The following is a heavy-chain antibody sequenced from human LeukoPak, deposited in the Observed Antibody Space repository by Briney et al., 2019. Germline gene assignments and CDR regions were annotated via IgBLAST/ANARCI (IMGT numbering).Heavy chain of an antibody. D-gene: IGHD6-13*01. J-gene: IGHJ4*02. CDR1: GFTFSGSA. CDR2: IRSKASSYAT. CDR3: TRHVIAAAGNLDY. V-gene: IGHV3-73*01. Sequence: GASLRLSCAASGFTFSGSAMHWVRQASGKGLEWVGRIRSKASSYATAYAASVKGRFTISRDDSKNTAYLQMNSLKTEDTAVYYCTRHVIAAAGNLDYWGQGTLVTVSS.